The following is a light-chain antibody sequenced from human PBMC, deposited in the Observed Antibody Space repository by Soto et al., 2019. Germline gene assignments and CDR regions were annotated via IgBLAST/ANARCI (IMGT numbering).Light chain of an antibody. CDR2: KAS. J-gene: IGKJ2*01. CDR1: QSIVNL. Sequence: DIQMTQSPSTLSASVGGRVTISCRASQSIVNLLAWYQQKPGKAPNLLICKASSLESGVPSRFSGSGSGTDFTLTIISLQPDDFATYYCQQYHTYPYTFGQGTKVEIK. CDR3: QQYHTYPYT. V-gene: IGKV1-5*03.